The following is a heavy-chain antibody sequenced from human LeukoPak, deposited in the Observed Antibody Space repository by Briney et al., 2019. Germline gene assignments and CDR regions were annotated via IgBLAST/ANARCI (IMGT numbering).Heavy chain of an antibody. V-gene: IGHV3-33*08. CDR1: GVTFANAW. J-gene: IGHJ4*02. CDR2: ITYDGSRA. CDR3: KRYKDYHFDY. D-gene: IGHD3-16*01. Sequence: GSLRLFCAASGVTFANAWVRWFVQPPGRGLEWGAVITYDGSRAFYADSVKGRFTISRDNSKNTMSVQMEDLRGEDAGVYYCKRYKDYHFDYLGQGTLVTVSS.